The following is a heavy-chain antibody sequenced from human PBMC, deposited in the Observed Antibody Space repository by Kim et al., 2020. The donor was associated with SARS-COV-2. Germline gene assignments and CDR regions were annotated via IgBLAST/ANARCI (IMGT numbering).Heavy chain of an antibody. CDR1: GFTFSTYW. V-gene: IGHV3-7*03. CDR3: ARLTRAAFDY. Sequence: GGSLRLSCAASGFTFSTYWMTWVRQAPGKGLEWVANIYQDGSKTSYVDSAGGRFTISRDNAKNSLSLQMNNLRTEDTAVYYCARLTRAAFDYWGQGTLVTVSS. D-gene: IGHD6-13*01. CDR2: IYQDGSKT. J-gene: IGHJ4*02.